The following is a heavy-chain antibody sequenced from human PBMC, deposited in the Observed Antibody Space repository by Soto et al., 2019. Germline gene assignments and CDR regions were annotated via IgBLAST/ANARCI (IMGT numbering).Heavy chain of an antibody. J-gene: IGHJ6*02. V-gene: IGHV3-23*01. CDR2: ISGSGGST. D-gene: IGHD2-21*02. Sequence: GGSLRLSCAASGFTFSSYAMSWVRQAPGKGLEWVSAISGSGGSTYYADSVKGRFTISRDNSKNTLYLQMNSLRAEDTAVYYCASLPGDVYYYYGMDVWGQGTTVTVSS. CDR3: ASLPGDVYYYYGMDV. CDR1: GFTFSSYA.